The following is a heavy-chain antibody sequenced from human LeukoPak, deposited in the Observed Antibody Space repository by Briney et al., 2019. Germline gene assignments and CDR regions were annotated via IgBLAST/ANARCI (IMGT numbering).Heavy chain of an antibody. CDR1: GFTFSSFW. J-gene: IGHJ6*03. V-gene: IGHV3-7*01. CDR2: INKDGSEK. Sequence: GGSLRLSCAASGFTFSSFWMRWVRQAPGNGLEGLANINKDGSEKDYVDSGKGLFPISRENANKSLYLQMSSLRAEDTAVYYCARDQSYGFWSWGYYMDVWGKGTTVTVSS. CDR3: ARDQSYGFWSWGYYMDV. D-gene: IGHD3-3*01.